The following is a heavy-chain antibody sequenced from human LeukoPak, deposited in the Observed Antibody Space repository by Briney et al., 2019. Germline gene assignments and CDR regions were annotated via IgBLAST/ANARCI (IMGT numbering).Heavy chain of an antibody. CDR3: AKASAAVVYHYGMDV. D-gene: IGHD6-13*01. Sequence: PGGSLRLSCAASGFTFSSDAMSWGRQAPGKGREWVSAISGSGGSTYYADSVKGRFTISRDNSKNTLYLQMNSLRAEDTAVYYCAKASAAVVYHYGMDVWGQGTTVTVSS. J-gene: IGHJ6*02. CDR1: GFTFSSDA. V-gene: IGHV3-23*01. CDR2: ISGSGGST.